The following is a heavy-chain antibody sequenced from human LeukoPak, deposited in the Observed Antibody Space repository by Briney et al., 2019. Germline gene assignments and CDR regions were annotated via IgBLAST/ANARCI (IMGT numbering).Heavy chain of an antibody. CDR3: ARDLLGYNYYYMDV. D-gene: IGHD3-16*02. Sequence: GGPLRLSCAASGFTFSSYSMNWVRQAPGKGLEWVSSISSSSSYIYYADSVKGRFTISRDNAKNSLYLQMNSLRAEDTAVYYCARDLLGYNYYYMDVWGKGTTVTVSS. V-gene: IGHV3-21*01. CDR2: ISSSSSYI. CDR1: GFTFSSYS. J-gene: IGHJ6*03.